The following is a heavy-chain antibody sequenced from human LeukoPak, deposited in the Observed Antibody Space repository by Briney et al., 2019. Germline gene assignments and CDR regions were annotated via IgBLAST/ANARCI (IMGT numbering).Heavy chain of an antibody. D-gene: IGHD3-3*01. CDR3: ARVLQNYYYLDV. J-gene: IGHJ6*03. V-gene: IGHV4-59*11. CDR1: GVSISSHY. Sequence: PSKTLSLTCTVSGVSISSHYWSWVRQPPGKGLEWIGNIYDSESTHYKSSLKSRVTISVDTSKNQFSLRLRSVTAADTAVYYCARVLQNYYYLDVWGKGTTVTVSS. CDR2: IYDSEST.